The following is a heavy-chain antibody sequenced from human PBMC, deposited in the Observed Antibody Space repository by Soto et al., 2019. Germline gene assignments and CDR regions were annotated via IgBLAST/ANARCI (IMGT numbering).Heavy chain of an antibody. D-gene: IGHD3-3*02. CDR1: GYSFTSHD. CDR2: INAANGNT. J-gene: IGHJ4*02. CDR3: AGSFHFWSTYYFDY. V-gene: IGHV1-3*01. Sequence: ASVKVSCKGYGYSFTSHDMHWVRQAPGQRLEWMGWINAANGNTKYSQKFQGRVTITRDTSATTVYMELSSLRSEDTAVYYYAGSFHFWSTYYFDYWGQGTPVTVSS.